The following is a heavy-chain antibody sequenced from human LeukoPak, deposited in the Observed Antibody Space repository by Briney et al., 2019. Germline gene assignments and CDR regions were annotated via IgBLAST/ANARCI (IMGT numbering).Heavy chain of an antibody. Sequence: PGESLQISCQGSGYSFTSYWIGWVRQMSGKGLEWMGIIYPGDSDTRYSPSFQGQVTISADKSISTAYLQWSSLKASDTAMYYCARRYNNGWYSFDYWGQGTLVTVSS. CDR1: GYSFTSYW. D-gene: IGHD6-19*01. J-gene: IGHJ4*02. CDR3: ARRYNNGWYSFDY. CDR2: IYPGDSDT. V-gene: IGHV5-51*01.